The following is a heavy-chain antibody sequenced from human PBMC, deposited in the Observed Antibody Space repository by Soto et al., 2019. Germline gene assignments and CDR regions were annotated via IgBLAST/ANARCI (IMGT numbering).Heavy chain of an antibody. CDR3: ARDGSYYGRFYYYGMDV. V-gene: IGHV4-34*01. CDR1: GGSIGGFY. CDR2: INHSGST. Sequence: PSATLSLTCTVSGGSIGGFYWSWIRQPPGKGLEWIGEINHSGSTNYNPSLKSRVTISVDTSKNQFSLKLSSVTAADTAVYYCARDGSYYGRFYYYGMDVWGQGTTVTVSS. D-gene: IGHD1-26*01. J-gene: IGHJ6*02.